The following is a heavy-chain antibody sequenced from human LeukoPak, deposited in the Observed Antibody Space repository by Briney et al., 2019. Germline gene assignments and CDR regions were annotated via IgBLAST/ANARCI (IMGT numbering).Heavy chain of an antibody. V-gene: IGHV3-21*01. J-gene: IGHJ3*02. CDR2: ISSSSSYI. CDR1: GFTFSSYS. CDR3: ARATYSGSYYSAFDI. D-gene: IGHD1-26*01. Sequence: PGGSLRLSCAASGFTFSSYSMNWVRQAPGKGLDWASSISSSSSYIYYADSVKGRFTISRDNAKNSLYLQMNSLRAEDTAVYYCARATYSGSYYSAFDIWGQGTMVTVSS.